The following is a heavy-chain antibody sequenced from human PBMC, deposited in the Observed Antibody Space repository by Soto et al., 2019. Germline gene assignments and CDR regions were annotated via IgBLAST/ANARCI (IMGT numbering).Heavy chain of an antibody. V-gene: IGHV4-39*01. CDR1: GYSVTSSDYY. CDR2: MFYSGLT. CDR3: APLSVSLSGPYGIHV. D-gene: IGHD2-15*01. J-gene: IGHJ6*02. Sequence: SETLSLTCIVSGYSVTSSDYYWAWIRQPPGKGLEWIGSMFYSGLTYYNPSLKSRVTLSVDTSKNQFSVRLNSVTAADTAVYYCAPLSVSLSGPYGIHVWGQGTTVTVSS.